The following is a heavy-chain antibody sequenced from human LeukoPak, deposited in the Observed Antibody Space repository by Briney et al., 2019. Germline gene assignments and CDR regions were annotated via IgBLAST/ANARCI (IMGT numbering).Heavy chain of an antibody. Sequence: GSSVKVSCKASGGTFSNYAITWVRQAPGQGLEWMGGIIPMFGTASYAQKFQGRVTITADKSTSTAYMELSSLRSEDTAVYYCARDLNSGSYYDWYFDLWGRGTLVTVSS. D-gene: IGHD1-26*01. CDR2: IIPMFGTA. V-gene: IGHV1-69*06. CDR3: ARDLNSGSYYDWYFDL. J-gene: IGHJ2*01. CDR1: GGTFSNYA.